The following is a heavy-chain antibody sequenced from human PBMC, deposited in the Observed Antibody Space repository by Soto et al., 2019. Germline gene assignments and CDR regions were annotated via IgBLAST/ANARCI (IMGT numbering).Heavy chain of an antibody. J-gene: IGHJ3*02. V-gene: IGHV3-7*01. CDR3: VRDLSDYVAFDI. D-gene: IGHD4-17*01. CDR1: GFTFSSYW. CDR2: IKEDGSEK. Sequence: GSLRLSCAASGFTFSSYWMSWVRQAPGKGLEWVGNIKEDGSEKYYVDSVKGRFTISRDNTKNSLYLQMSSLRAEDTAVYYCVRDLSDYVAFDIWGQGTMVTVSS.